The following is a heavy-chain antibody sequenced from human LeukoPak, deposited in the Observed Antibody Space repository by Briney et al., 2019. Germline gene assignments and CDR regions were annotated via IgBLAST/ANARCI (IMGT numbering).Heavy chain of an antibody. Sequence: PSETLSLTCTVSGGSVSSSSYYWGWIRQSPGKGLEWIGSVYYSGSTYYNPSLKSRVTISVDTSKNQFSLKLSSVTAADTALYYCARRLRGFDSWGQGTLVTVSS. CDR2: VYYSGST. D-gene: IGHD5-12*01. CDR1: GGSVSSSSYY. J-gene: IGHJ5*01. CDR3: ARRLRGFDS. V-gene: IGHV4-39*01.